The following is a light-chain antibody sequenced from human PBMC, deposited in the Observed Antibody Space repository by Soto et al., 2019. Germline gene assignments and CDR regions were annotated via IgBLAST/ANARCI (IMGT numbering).Light chain of an antibody. CDR3: QQRSNWIT. J-gene: IGKJ5*01. Sequence: EIVLTQSPATLSLSPGERATLSCRASQSVSSYLAWYQQKPGQAPRLLIYDASNRATGIPARFNGSGSGTDFTRYISGLEPEDFAVYYCQQRSNWITFGQGTRLEIK. CDR1: QSVSSY. CDR2: DAS. V-gene: IGKV3-11*01.